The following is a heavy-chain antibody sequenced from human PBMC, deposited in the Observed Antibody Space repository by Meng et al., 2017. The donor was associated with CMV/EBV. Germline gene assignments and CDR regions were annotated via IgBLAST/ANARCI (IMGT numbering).Heavy chain of an antibody. V-gene: IGHV3-21*01. D-gene: IGHD4-17*01. J-gene: IGHJ5*02. CDR1: GFTFSRYT. Sequence: GGSLRLSCAASGFTFSRYTINWVRQAPGKGLEWVSSISSTGSDRYYADSVKGRFTISRDNAKNSLYLQMSSLRAEDTAVYYCARGVNPTVTTHWFDPWGQGALVTVSS. CDR3: ARGVNPTVTTHWFDP. CDR2: ISSTGSDR.